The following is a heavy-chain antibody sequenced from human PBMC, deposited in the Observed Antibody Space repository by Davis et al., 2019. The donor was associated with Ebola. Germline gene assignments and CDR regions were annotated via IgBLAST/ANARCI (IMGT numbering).Heavy chain of an antibody. CDR1: GYTFISHR. J-gene: IGHJ4*02. Sequence: ASVKVSCKTSGYTFISHRVTRVRQAPGEGLEWLGWIRTYDGNTNYAQKLQDRVTMTKDTSTTTVFMELRNLRSDDTAVYWCARGEGAPDYWGQGTLVTVSS. D-gene: IGHD1-26*01. CDR3: ARGEGAPDY. V-gene: IGHV1-18*04. CDR2: IRTYDGNT.